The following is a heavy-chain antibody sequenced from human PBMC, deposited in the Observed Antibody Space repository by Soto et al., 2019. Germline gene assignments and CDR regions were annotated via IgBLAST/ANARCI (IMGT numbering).Heavy chain of an antibody. V-gene: IGHV4-59*01. Sequence: PSETLSLTCDVSGASITTYYWSGIRQAPGKGLEWIGNVYHTGSTDYNSSLRSRVTISVDTSKNQFSLKVNSVTAADTAVYYCARRLFGSGWTLDSWGQGALVTVSS. CDR3: ARRLFGSGWTLDS. J-gene: IGHJ4*02. D-gene: IGHD6-19*01. CDR1: GASITTYY. CDR2: VYHTGST.